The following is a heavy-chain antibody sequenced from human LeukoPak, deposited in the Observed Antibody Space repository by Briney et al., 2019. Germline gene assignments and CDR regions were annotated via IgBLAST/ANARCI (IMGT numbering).Heavy chain of an antibody. D-gene: IGHD6-13*01. CDR1: GFTFSNYA. CDR3: ARSGESSSWYYYYYNMDV. V-gene: IGHV3-30-3*01. Sequence: GGSLRLSCAASGFTFSNYAIHWVRQAPGKGLEWVAVISYDGSNKYYADSVKGRFTISRDNSKNTLYLQMNSLRAEDTAVYYCARSGESSSWYYYYYNMDVWGQGTTVTVSS. CDR2: ISYDGSNK. J-gene: IGHJ6*02.